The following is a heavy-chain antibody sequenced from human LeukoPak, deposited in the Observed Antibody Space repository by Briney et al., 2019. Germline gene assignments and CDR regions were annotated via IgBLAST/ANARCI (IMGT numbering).Heavy chain of an antibody. V-gene: IGHV4-39*07. CDR2: IYYSGST. Sequence: SETLSLTCTVSGGSISSSSYYWGWIRQPPGKGLEWIGSIYYSGSTYYNPSLKSRVTISVDTSKNQFSLKLSSVTAADTAVYYCAREGGSYTLPYAFDIWGQGTMVTVSS. CDR1: GGSISSSSYY. D-gene: IGHD1-26*01. J-gene: IGHJ3*02. CDR3: AREGGSYTLPYAFDI.